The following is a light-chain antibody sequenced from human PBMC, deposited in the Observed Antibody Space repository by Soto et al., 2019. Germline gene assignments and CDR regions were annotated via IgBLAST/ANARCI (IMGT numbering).Light chain of an antibody. CDR3: AAWDDNLSEV. CDR1: ISNIGSNY. CDR2: RNN. J-gene: IGLJ1*01. Sequence: QCFLTQPPSTSVTPGQRVTISCSGSISNIGSNYVYWYQQLPGTAPKLLIYRNNQRPSGVPDRFSGSKSGTSASLAISGLRSEDEADYYCAAWDDNLSEVFRAGTKVTVL. V-gene: IGLV1-47*01.